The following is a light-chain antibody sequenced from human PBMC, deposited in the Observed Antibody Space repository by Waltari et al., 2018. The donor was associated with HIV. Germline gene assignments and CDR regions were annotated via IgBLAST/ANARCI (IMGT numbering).Light chain of an antibody. V-gene: IGKV1-33*01. CDR3: LQYDNLPCT. CDR1: QNITGY. CDR2: AGA. J-gene: IGKJ2*02. Sequence: DIQMTQSPSSLPASIGDRGTITCQATQNITGYLNWFQQKSGRAPKLLIYAGANLETGVPPRFSGCGSSTDYTLTITNLQPDDTGTYYCLQYDNLPCTFGPGTTLEI.